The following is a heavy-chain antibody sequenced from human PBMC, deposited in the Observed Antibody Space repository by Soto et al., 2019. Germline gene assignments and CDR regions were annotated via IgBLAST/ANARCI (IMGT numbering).Heavy chain of an antibody. D-gene: IGHD3-3*01. CDR2: ISYDGSNK. V-gene: IGHV3-30*18. CDR1: GFTFSSYG. J-gene: IGHJ4*02. CDR3: AKDRPYYDFWSGYYRFDY. Sequence: PGGSLRLSCAASGFTFSSYGMHWVRQAPGKGLEWVAVISYDGSNKYYADSVKGRFTISRDNSKNTLYLQMNSLRAEDTAVYYCAKDRPYYDFWSGYYRFDYWGQGTLVTVSS.